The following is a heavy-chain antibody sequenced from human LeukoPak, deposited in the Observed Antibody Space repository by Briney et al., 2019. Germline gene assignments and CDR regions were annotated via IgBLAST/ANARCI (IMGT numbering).Heavy chain of an antibody. D-gene: IGHD3-22*01. V-gene: IGHV4-59*08. J-gene: IGHJ4*02. CDR2: MYYSGST. Sequence: SETLSLTCTVSGGSISTYYWSWIRQPPGRGVEWMGCMYYSGSTNYKPSLTSQVTISVDTSTNQFSLRLKSATAAATAVYYCPRQYRDSSGYLYFDDWGQGTPVTVSS. CDR1: GGSISTYY. CDR3: PRQYRDSSGYLYFDD.